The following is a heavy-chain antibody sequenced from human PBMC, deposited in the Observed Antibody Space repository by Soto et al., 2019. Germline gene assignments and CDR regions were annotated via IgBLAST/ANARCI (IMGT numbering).Heavy chain of an antibody. CDR3: ARDLTVNLVGYFDL. D-gene: IGHD6-6*01. Sequence: SETLSLTCTVSGGSISSGGYYWSWIRQHPGKGLEWIGYIYYSGSTYYNPSLKSRVTISVDTSKNQFSLKLSSVTAADTAVYYCARDLTVNLVGYFDLWGRGTLVTVSS. CDR2: IYYSGST. V-gene: IGHV4-31*03. CDR1: GGSISSGGYY. J-gene: IGHJ2*01.